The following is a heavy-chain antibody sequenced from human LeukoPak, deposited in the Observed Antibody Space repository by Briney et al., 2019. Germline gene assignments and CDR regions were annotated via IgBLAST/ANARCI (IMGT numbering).Heavy chain of an antibody. CDR3: VKERSGIPAAANY. D-gene: IGHD6-13*01. CDR2: ISGSDGST. J-gene: IGHJ4*02. CDR1: GFTFSSYA. Sequence: GGSLGLSCAASGFTFSSYAMSWVRQAPGKGLDWVSGISGSDGSTYYADSVKGRFTISRDNSKNTLYLQMSSLRAEDTAVYYCVKERSGIPAAANYWGQGTLVTVSS. V-gene: IGHV3-23*01.